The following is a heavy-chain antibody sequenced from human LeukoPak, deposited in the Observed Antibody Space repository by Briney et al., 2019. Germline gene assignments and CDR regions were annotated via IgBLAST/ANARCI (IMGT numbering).Heavy chain of an antibody. CDR2: IYYSGST. D-gene: IGHD3-3*01. V-gene: IGHV4-39*07. CDR3: AREPSDFGGIFDY. Sequence: PSETLSLTCTVSGGSISSSSYYWGWIRQPPGKGLEWIGSIYYSGSTYYNPSLKSRVTISVDTSKNQFSLKLSSVTAADTAVYYCAREPSDFGGIFDYWGRGTLVTVSS. J-gene: IGHJ4*02. CDR1: GGSISSSSYY.